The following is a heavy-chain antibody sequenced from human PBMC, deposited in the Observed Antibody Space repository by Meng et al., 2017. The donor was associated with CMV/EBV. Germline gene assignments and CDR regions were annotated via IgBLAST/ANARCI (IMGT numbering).Heavy chain of an antibody. J-gene: IGHJ4*02. Sequence: SETLSLTCTVSGGSISSYYWSWIRQPPGKGLEWSGYIYYSGSTNYNPSLKSRVTISVDTSKNQFSLKLSSVTAADTAVYYFARNKARSSSSWYLFDYWGQGTLVTVSS. CDR2: IYYSGST. D-gene: IGHD6-13*01. CDR1: GGSISSYY. V-gene: IGHV4-59*01. CDR3: ARNKARSSSSWYLFDY.